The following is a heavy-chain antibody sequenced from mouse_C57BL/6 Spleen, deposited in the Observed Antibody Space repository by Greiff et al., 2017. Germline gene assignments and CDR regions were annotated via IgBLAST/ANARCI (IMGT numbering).Heavy chain of an antibody. CDR1: GYTFTSYW. V-gene: IGHV1-53*01. CDR3: ARIGNYGAMDY. Sequence: VQLQQPGTELVKPGASVKLSCKASGYTFTSYWMHWVKQRPGQGLEWIGNINPSNGGTNYNEKFKSKATLPVDKSSSTAYRQLSSLTSEDSAVYYCARIGNYGAMDYWGQGTSVTVSS. J-gene: IGHJ4*01. D-gene: IGHD2-1*01. CDR2: INPSNGGT.